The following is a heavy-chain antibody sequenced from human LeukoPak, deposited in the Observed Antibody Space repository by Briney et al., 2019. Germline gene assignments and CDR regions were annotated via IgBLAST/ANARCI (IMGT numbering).Heavy chain of an antibody. CDR3: AKGGRSVGSSAHDYFDH. CDR2: ISGGGDTT. D-gene: IGHD6-6*01. CDR1: GFTFSSYS. Sequence: PGGSLRLSCTASGFTFSSYSMNWVRQAPGKGPEWVSIISGGGDTTFYADSVKGRFTISRDNSKNTLYLQMNSLRADDTAIYYCAKGGRSVGSSAHDYFDHWGQGTLVTVSS. J-gene: IGHJ4*02. V-gene: IGHV3-23*01.